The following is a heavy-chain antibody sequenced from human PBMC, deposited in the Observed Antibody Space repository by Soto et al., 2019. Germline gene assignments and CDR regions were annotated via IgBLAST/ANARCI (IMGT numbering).Heavy chain of an antibody. CDR3: ARRYCSSTSCLIDY. V-gene: IGHV3-48*03. CDR1: GFTFSSYE. Sequence: GGSLRLSCAASGFTFSSYEMNWVRQAPGKGLEWVSYISSSGSTIYYADSVKGRFTISRDNAKNSLYLQMNSLRAEDTAVYYCARRYCSSTSCLIDYWGQGTLVTVSS. D-gene: IGHD2-2*01. CDR2: ISSSGSTI. J-gene: IGHJ4*02.